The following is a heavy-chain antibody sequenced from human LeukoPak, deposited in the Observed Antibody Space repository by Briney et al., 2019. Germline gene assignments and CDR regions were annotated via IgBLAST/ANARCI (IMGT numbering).Heavy chain of an antibody. D-gene: IGHD5-24*01. J-gene: IGHJ4*02. Sequence: SETLSLTCGVYGGSFSGYYWSWIRQPPGKGLEWIGEINNIGSDNYNPSLKRRVTISVENSKNQFSLMLISVTAADNAVYYCWRGPSRDGYNPMPFDYWGQGTRVTVS. CDR1: GGSFSGYY. CDR2: INNIGSD. CDR3: WRGPSRDGYNPMPFDY. V-gene: IGHV4-34*01.